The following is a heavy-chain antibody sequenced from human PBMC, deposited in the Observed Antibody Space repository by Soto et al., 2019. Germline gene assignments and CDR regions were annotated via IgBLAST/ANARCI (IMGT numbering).Heavy chain of an antibody. CDR2: IYYSGST. CDR1: GGSISSSSYY. D-gene: IGHD6-19*01. V-gene: IGHV4-39*01. Sequence: PSETLSLTCPVSGGSISSSSYYWGWIRQPPGKGLEWIGSIYYSGSTYYNPSLKSRVTISVDTSKNQFSLKLSSVTAADTAVYYCARTRAVWFDPWGQGTLVTVSS. CDR3: ARTRAVWFDP. J-gene: IGHJ5*02.